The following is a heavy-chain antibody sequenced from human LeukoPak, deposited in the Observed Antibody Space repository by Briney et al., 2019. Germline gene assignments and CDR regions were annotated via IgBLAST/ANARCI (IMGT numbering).Heavy chain of an antibody. CDR1: GGSISSGSYH. Sequence: RPSQTLSLTCTVSGGSISSGSYHWSWIRQPAGKGLEWIGRIYTSGSTNYNPSLKSRVTISVDTSKNQFSLKLSSVTAADTAVYYCARGFPGDYWGQGTLVTVSS. V-gene: IGHV4-61*02. CDR3: ARGFPGDY. CDR2: IYTSGST. J-gene: IGHJ4*02.